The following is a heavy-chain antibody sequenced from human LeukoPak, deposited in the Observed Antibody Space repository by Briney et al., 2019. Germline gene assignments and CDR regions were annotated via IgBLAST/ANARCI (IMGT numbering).Heavy chain of an antibody. CDR1: GGTFSSYA. V-gene: IGHV1-69*05. CDR2: IIPIFGTA. J-gene: IGHJ4*02. D-gene: IGHD3-22*01. Sequence: EASVKVSCKASGGTFSSYAISWVRQAPGQGLEWMGRIIPIFGTANYAQKFQGRVTITTDESTSTAYMELNSLRSEDTAVYYCAREQTFYYDSKEDWGQGTLVTVSS. CDR3: AREQTFYYDSKED.